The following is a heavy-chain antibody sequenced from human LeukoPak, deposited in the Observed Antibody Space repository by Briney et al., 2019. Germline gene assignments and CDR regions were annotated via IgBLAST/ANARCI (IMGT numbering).Heavy chain of an antibody. V-gene: IGHV7-4-1*02. CDR2: INTNTGNP. CDR3: ARRAWAVAEYYFDY. D-gene: IGHD6-19*01. CDR1: GYTFTSYA. Sequence: GASVKVSCKASGYTFTSYAMNWVRQAPGQGLEWMGWINTNTGNPTYAQGFTGRFVFSLDTSVSTAYLQISSLKAEDTAVYYCARRAWAVAEYYFDYWGQGTLVTVSS. J-gene: IGHJ4*02.